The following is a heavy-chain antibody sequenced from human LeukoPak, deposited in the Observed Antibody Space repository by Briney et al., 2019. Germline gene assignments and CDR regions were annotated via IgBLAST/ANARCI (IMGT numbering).Heavy chain of an antibody. Sequence: SETLSLTCTVSGGSISSSSYCWGWIRQPPGKGLEWIGSIYYSGSTYYNPSLKSRVTISVDTSKNQFSLKLSSVTAADTAVCYCARLPNYYYYYYMDVWGKGTTVTVSS. CDR1: GGSISSSSYC. CDR3: ARLPNYYYYYYMDV. V-gene: IGHV4-39*01. J-gene: IGHJ6*03. CDR2: IYYSGST.